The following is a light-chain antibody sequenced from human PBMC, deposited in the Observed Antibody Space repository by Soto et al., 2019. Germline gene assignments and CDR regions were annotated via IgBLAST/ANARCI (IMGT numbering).Light chain of an antibody. Sequence: EIVLTQSPGTLSLSPGERATLSCRASQSVSSRSLAWYQQKPGQAPRLLIYAASSRATGIPDRFSGSGSGTDFTLTISRLEPEDFAGYYCQQYGSSWWTFGQGTKVEIK. CDR2: AAS. CDR1: QSVSSRS. J-gene: IGKJ1*01. CDR3: QQYGSSWWT. V-gene: IGKV3-20*01.